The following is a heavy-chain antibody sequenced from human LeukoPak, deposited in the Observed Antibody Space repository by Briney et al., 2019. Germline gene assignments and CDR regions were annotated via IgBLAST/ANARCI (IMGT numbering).Heavy chain of an antibody. CDR2: INSDGSST. J-gene: IGHJ4*02. V-gene: IGHV3-74*01. D-gene: IGHD4-17*01. CDR3: AKGGATVIDY. CDR1: GFTFSNYW. Sequence: GRSLRLSCAASGFTFSNYWMHWVRRAPGKGLMWVSRINSDGSSTTSADSVKGRFTISRDNAKNTLYLQMNSLRAEDTAVYYCAKGGATVIDYWGQGTLVTVSS.